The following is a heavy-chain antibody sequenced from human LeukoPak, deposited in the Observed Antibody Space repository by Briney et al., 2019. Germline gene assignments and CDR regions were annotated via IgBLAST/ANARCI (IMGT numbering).Heavy chain of an antibody. Sequence: ASVKVSCKVSGYTLTELSMHWVRQAPGKGLEWMGGFDPEDGETIYAQKFQGRVTMTEDTSTDTAYMELSSLRSEDTAVYYCATLDFAAYYFDCWGQGTLVTVSS. J-gene: IGHJ4*02. D-gene: IGHD3-3*01. CDR3: ATLDFAAYYFDC. V-gene: IGHV1-24*01. CDR2: FDPEDGET. CDR1: GYTLTELS.